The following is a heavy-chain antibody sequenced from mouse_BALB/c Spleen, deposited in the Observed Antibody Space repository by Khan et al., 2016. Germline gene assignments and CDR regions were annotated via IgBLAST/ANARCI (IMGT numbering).Heavy chain of an antibody. D-gene: IGHD2-4*01. CDR2: ISYSDST. Sequence: EVQLQESGPGLVKPSQSLSPTCPVSGYSITSDYAWNWIRQFPGNKLEWMGYISYSDSTNYNPSLKSRISITRDTSKNQFFLQLNSVTTEDTAIYYCARGMITTFDYWGQGTTLTVSS. V-gene: IGHV3-2*02. J-gene: IGHJ2*01. CDR3: ARGMITTFDY. CDR1: GYSITSDYA.